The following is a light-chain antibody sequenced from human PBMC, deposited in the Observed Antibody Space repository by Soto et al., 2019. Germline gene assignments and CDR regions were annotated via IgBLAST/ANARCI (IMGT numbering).Light chain of an antibody. J-gene: IGLJ2*01. V-gene: IGLV2-14*01. CDR2: EVS. CDR3: GSYTSNSKMV. CDR1: NSDVGGYNF. Sequence: SALTQPASVSGSPGQSITISCTGTNSDVGGYNFVSWYQQHPGKAPKLMIYEVSNRASGVSNRFSGSKSGNTASLTISGLQAEDEADYYCGSYTSNSKMVFGGGTKLTVL.